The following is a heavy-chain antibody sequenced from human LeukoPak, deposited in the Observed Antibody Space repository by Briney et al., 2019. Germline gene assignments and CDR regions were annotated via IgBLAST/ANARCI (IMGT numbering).Heavy chain of an antibody. Sequence: PGGSLRLSCAASGFTFSGYAMHWVRQAPGKGLEWVTIISYHGSNKYYADSVKGRFTISRDNSKNTLYLQMNSLRAEDTAVYYCARGGYYASRVYYYPHYFDYWGQGPLVTVSS. CDR3: ARGGYYASRVYYYPHYFDY. J-gene: IGHJ4*02. V-gene: IGHV3-30*01. CDR1: GFTFSGYA. D-gene: IGHD3-22*01. CDR2: ISYHGSNK.